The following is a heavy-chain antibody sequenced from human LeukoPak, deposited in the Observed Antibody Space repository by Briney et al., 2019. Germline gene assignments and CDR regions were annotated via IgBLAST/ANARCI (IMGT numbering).Heavy chain of an antibody. J-gene: IGHJ2*01. CDR1: GFTFSSYS. D-gene: IGHD6-19*01. V-gene: IGHV3-21*01. CDR3: ARDGPVAVATLWFFDL. CDR2: ISSSSRYI. Sequence: GGSLRLSCAASGFTFSSYSMSWVRQAPGQGLEWVSSISSSSRYIYYADSVKGRFTISRDDASNSLFLQMNSLRPEDTAVYYCARDGPVAVATLWFFDLWGRGTLVTVSS.